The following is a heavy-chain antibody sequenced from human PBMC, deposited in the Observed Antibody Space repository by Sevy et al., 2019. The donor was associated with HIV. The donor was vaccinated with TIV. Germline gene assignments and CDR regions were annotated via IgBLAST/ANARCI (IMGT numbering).Heavy chain of an antibody. V-gene: IGHV4-38-2*02. CDR3: ARPLRGQAFDI. Sequence: SETLSLTCTVSNYSISRGYYWGWIRQPPGKGLEWIGSIYHNGSTYYNPSLKSRVTISVDTSKNQFSLKLSSVTAADTAMYYCARPLRGQAFDIWGQGTMVTVSS. CDR1: NYSISRGYY. D-gene: IGHD3-16*01. CDR2: IYHNGST. J-gene: IGHJ3*02.